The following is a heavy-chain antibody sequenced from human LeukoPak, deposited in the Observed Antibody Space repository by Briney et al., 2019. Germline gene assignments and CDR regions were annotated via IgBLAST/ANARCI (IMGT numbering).Heavy chain of an antibody. CDR2: IDPNSGGT. CDR3: ARGGPSTVIFDY. CDR1: GYTVTAYY. V-gene: IGHV1-2*02. J-gene: IGHJ4*02. D-gene: IGHD4-17*01. Sequence: ASVKVSCKASGYTVTAYYMHWLRQAPGQGLEWMGWIDPNSGGTNYAQKFQDRVTMTRYTSISTAYMELSRLRSDDTAVYYCARGGPSTVIFDYWGQGTLVTVSS.